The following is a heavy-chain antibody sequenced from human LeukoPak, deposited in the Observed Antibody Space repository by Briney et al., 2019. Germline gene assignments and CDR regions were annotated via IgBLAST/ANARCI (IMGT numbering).Heavy chain of an antibody. CDR3: ARRGGLGDSSGPYYYYYGMDV. Sequence: ASVKVSCKASGYTFTSYGISWVRQAPGQGLEWMGWISAYNGNTNYAQKLQGRVTMTTDTSTSTAYMELRSLRSDDTAVYYCARRGGLGDSSGPYYYYYGMDVWGQGTTVTVSS. V-gene: IGHV1-18*01. D-gene: IGHD3-22*01. CDR2: ISAYNGNT. CDR1: GYTFTSYG. J-gene: IGHJ6*02.